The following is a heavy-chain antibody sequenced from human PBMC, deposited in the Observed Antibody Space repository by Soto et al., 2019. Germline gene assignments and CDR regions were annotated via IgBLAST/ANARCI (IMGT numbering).Heavy chain of an antibody. J-gene: IGHJ4*02. CDR2: IYYSGST. CDR3: ARSPPVKGTMVRGVVLDY. V-gene: IGHV4-59*01. D-gene: IGHD3-10*01. CDR1: GGSISSYY. Sequence: SETLSLTCTVSGGSISSYYWSWIRQPPGKGLEWIGYIYYSGSTNYNPSLKSRVTISVDTSKNQFSLKLSSVTAADTAVYYCARSPPVKGTMVRGVVLDYWGQGTLVT.